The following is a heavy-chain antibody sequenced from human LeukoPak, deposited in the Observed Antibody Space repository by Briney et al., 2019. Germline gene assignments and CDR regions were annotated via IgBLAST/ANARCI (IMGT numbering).Heavy chain of an antibody. J-gene: IGHJ4*02. V-gene: IGHV3-23*01. D-gene: IGHD6-19*01. CDR1: GFTFSSYA. Sequence: GGSLRLSCAASGFTFSSYAMSWVRQAPGKGLEWVSAISGTFSSTYYADSVKGRFTISRDNSKNTLYPQMNSLRAEDTAVYYCAKSPEWLAPYYFDYWGQGTLVTVSS. CDR3: AKSPEWLAPYYFDY. CDR2: ISGTFSST.